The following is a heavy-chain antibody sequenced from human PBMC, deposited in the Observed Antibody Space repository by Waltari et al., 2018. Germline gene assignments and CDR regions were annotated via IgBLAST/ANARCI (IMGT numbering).Heavy chain of an antibody. V-gene: IGHV3-74*01. Sequence: EVHLVESGGGLVQPGGSLRLSCAASGFTFSHYWMPWVRQVPGKGLVLVSRIKGDGSSVIYADSVRGRFTTSRDNAKNTLYLQMNSLTADDTAVYYCARPYYDVWSNTFHYWGQGTLVTVSS. CDR1: GFTFSHYW. CDR3: ARPYYDVWSNTFHY. J-gene: IGHJ4*02. D-gene: IGHD3-3*01. CDR2: IKGDGSSV.